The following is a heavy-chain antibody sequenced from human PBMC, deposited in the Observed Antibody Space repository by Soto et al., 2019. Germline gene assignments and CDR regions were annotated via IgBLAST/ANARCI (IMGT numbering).Heavy chain of an antibody. J-gene: IGHJ6*03. CDR1: GFTVSSNY. CDR2: IYSGGST. D-gene: IGHD6-13*01. Sequence: EVQLVESGGGLVQPGGSLRLSCAASGFTVSSNYMSWVRQAPGKGLEWVSVIYSGGSTYYADSVKGRFTISRDNSKNTLYLQMNSLRAEDTAVYYCASSSWYYYYYMDVWGKRTTVTVSS. V-gene: IGHV3-66*01. CDR3: ASSSWYYYYYMDV.